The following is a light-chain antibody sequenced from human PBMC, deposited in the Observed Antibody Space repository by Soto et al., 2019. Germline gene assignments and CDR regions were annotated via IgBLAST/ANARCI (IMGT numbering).Light chain of an antibody. CDR1: QGISNY. J-gene: IGKJ3*01. V-gene: IGKV1-27*01. Sequence: DIQMTQSPSSLSAYLGDRVTIAVRASQGISNYLAWYQQKPGRLPKLLLFGASTLQSGVPARFSGSGSGTLFTLTINGLLPEDVATYYCQKYDRAPFTFGPGTKVDIK. CDR3: QKYDRAPFT. CDR2: GAS.